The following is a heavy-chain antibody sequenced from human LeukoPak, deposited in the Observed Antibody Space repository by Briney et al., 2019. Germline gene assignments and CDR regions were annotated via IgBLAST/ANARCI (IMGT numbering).Heavy chain of an antibody. CDR2: INLNSGSK. V-gene: IGHV1-2*02. CDR3: ERENQIRSGIVVVPAVDY. J-gene: IGHJ4*02. Sequence: GAAVTVTFKASGYTFTGNYMHWVRQPPAPGLEWKGWINLNSGSKNYAQKYPGRVTMTRNTSISTAYMKLSRLRSDDTAVYYCERENQIRSGIVVVPAVDYWGQGTLVTVSS. D-gene: IGHD2-2*01. CDR1: GYTFTGNY.